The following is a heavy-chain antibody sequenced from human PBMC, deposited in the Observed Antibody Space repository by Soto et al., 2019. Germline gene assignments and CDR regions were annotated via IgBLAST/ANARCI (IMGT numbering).Heavy chain of an antibody. J-gene: IGHJ4*02. CDR2: ISHDGSDK. CDR1: GFTFSGYG. CDR3: AKEDVWFAKDY. Sequence: GGSLRLSCVASGFTFSGYGMQWVRQAPGKGLEWLAVISHDGSDKYYADSVRGRFTISRDNSENTLYLQMNSLRPEDTAVYYCAKEDVWFAKDYWGQGTLVTVSS. V-gene: IGHV3-30*18. D-gene: IGHD3-10*01.